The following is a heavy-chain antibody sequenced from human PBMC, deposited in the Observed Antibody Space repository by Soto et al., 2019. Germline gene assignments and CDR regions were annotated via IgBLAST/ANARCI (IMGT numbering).Heavy chain of an antibody. D-gene: IGHD1-20*01. CDR2: FDPEDGET. V-gene: IGHV1-24*01. CDR1: GYTLTELS. J-gene: IGHJ6*02. Sequence: ASVKVSCKVSGYTLTELSMHWVRQAPGKGLEWMGGFDPEDGETIYAQKFQGRVTMTEDTSTDTAYMELSSLRSEDTAVYYCARVVRYPRDYYYYGMDVWGQGTTVTVSS. CDR3: ARVVRYPRDYYYYGMDV.